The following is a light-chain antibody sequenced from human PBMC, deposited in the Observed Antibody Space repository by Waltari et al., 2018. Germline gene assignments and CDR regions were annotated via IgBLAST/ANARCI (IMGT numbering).Light chain of an antibody. CDR1: QSVSSTY. V-gene: IGKV3-20*01. CDR2: GAS. Sequence: DIVLTQSPGTLSLSPGESVTLSCRASQSVSSTYLAWYQQKPGQAPRLLIYGASSRATGIPDRFSGSGSGTDFSLTISRLEPEDVGVYYCQQYGPSPKITFGGGTKVQIK. CDR3: QQYGPSPKIT. J-gene: IGKJ4*01.